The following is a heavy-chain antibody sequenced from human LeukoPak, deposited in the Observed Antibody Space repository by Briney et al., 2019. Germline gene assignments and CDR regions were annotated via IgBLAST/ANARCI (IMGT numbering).Heavy chain of an antibody. CDR2: ITSSGGT. CDR1: GFTFSSYP. CDR3: AKEDYRDHTTGFDS. Sequence: GGSLRLSCAASGFTFSSYPVSWVRQAPGRGLEWVSAITSSGGTYYIASVRGRFIVSRDNSRNTLYLQVNGLTAEDTAIYYCAKEDYRDHTTGFDSWGQGTLVTVSS. D-gene: IGHD4-17*01. J-gene: IGHJ5*01. V-gene: IGHV3-23*01.